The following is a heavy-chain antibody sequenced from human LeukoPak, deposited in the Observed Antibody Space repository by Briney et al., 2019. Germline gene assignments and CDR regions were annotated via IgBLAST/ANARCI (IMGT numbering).Heavy chain of an antibody. J-gene: IGHJ4*02. CDR2: ISSGSSTI. CDR1: GFTFSSYS. D-gene: IGHD2-2*01. Sequence: GGSLRLSYAASGFTFSSYSMNWVRQAPGKGLEWVSSISSGSSTIYYADSVKGRFTISRDNAKNSLYLQMNSLRAEDAAVYYCARDSVVLPSASLDYWGQGTLVTVSS. CDR3: ARDSVVLPSASLDY. V-gene: IGHV3-21*01.